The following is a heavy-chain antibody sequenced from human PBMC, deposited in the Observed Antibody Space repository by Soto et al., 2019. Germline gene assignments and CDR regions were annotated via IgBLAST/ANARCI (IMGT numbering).Heavy chain of an antibody. D-gene: IGHD3-3*01. CDR2: IYYSGSS. J-gene: IGHJ4*02. V-gene: IGHV4-59*01. Sequence: QVQLQESGPGLVKPSETLSLTCTFSGGSISRYYWSWIRQSPGKGLEWIGYIYYSGSSNYNPSLRSRFTISLDTSKNHFSLNLSSVTASDTAIYYWATFWSGYVDNWGQGTLVTVSS. CDR3: ATFWSGYVDN. CDR1: GGSISRYY.